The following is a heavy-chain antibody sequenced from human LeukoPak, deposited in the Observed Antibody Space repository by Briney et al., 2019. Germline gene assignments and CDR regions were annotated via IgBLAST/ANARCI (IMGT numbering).Heavy chain of an antibody. CDR2: MSWNSGSI. D-gene: IGHD1-1*01. V-gene: IGHV3-9*01. Sequence: GGSLRLSCAASGFTFDDYAMHWVRQGPGKGLERVSGMSWNSGSIGYADSVKGRFTISRDNAKNSLYLQMNSLRAEDTALYYCAKDAKLEAGPGYYYYMDVWGKGTTVTVS. CDR3: AKDAKLEAGPGYYYYMDV. CDR1: GFTFDDYA. J-gene: IGHJ6*03.